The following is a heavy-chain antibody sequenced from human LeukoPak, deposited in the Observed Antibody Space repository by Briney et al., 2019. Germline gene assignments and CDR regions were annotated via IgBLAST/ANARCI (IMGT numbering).Heavy chain of an antibody. CDR3: AREHRRDGYNFDY. Sequence: PGGSLRLSCAASGFIFSDYEMIWVRQTPGKGLEWISYISSSGSTMYYAESVKGRFTISRDSAENSLYLQMSSLRAEDTAVYYCAREHRRDGYNFDYWGQGTLVTVSS. V-gene: IGHV3-48*03. D-gene: IGHD5-24*01. J-gene: IGHJ4*02. CDR1: GFIFSDYE. CDR2: ISSSGSTM.